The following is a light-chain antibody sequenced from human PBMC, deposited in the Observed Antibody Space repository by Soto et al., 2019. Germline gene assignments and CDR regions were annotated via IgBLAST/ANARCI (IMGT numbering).Light chain of an antibody. J-gene: IGKJ5*01. CDR2: GAP. V-gene: IGKV3D-15*01. CDR3: QQYNDRPPIT. Sequence: PGERVTLSCRASQSVSSSSLTWHQQKPGQAPRLLIYGAPTRATGIPARLSGSGSGTEFTLTISSLESEDFAVYYCQQYNDRPPITFGQGTRLEIK. CDR1: QSVSSS.